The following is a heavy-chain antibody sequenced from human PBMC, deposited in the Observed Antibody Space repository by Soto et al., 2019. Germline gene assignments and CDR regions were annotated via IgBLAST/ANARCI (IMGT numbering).Heavy chain of an antibody. D-gene: IGHD4-17*01. CDR3: AEANYGDYYFDY. CDR1: GGTFSSYA. V-gene: IGHV1-69*06. J-gene: IGHJ4*02. Sequence: ASVKVSCKASGGTFSSYAISWVRQAPGQGLEWMGGIIPIFGTANYAQKSQGRVTITAGKSTSTAYMELSSLRSEDTAVYDCAEANYGDYYFDYWGQGALVTVSS. CDR2: IIPIFGTA.